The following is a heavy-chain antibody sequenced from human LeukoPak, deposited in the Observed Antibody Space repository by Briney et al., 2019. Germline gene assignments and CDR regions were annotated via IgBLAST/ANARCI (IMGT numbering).Heavy chain of an antibody. CDR3: ARALGSGWPEYYYYYYYMDV. CDR1: GDSVSSNSAA. CDR2: TYYRSKWYN. Sequence: SQTLSLTCAISGDSVSSNSAAWNWIRQSPSRGLEWPGRTYYRSKWYNDYAVSVKSRITINPDTSKNQFSLQLNSVTPEDTAVYYCARALGSGWPEYYYYYYYMDVWGKGTTVTISS. V-gene: IGHV6-1*01. D-gene: IGHD6-19*01. J-gene: IGHJ6*03.